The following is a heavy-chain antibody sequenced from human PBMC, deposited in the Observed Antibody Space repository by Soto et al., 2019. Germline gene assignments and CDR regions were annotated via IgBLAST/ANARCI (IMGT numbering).Heavy chain of an antibody. Sequence: GASVKVSCKASGYTFTGYYMHWVRQAPGQGLEWMGWINPNSGGTNYAQKFQGWVTMTRDTSISTAYMELSRLRSDDTAVYYCARAGDSTVGATTAPPFDYWGQGTLVTVSS. J-gene: IGHJ4*02. D-gene: IGHD1-26*01. CDR1: GYTFTGYY. V-gene: IGHV1-2*04. CDR2: INPNSGGT. CDR3: ARAGDSTVGATTAPPFDY.